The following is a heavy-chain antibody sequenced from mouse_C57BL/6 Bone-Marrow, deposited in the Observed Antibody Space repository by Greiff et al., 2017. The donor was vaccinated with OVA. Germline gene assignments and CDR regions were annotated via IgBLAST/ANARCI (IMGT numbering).Heavy chain of an antibody. CDR3: ARYYYGSSYAMDY. V-gene: IGHV1-78*01. D-gene: IGHD1-1*01. Sequence: VQLQESDAELVQPGASVKISCKVSGYTFTDHTIHWMKQRPEQGLEWIGYIYPRDGSTKYNEKFKGKATLTADKSSSTAYMQLNSLTSEDSAVYFCARYYYGSSYAMDYWGQGTSVTVSS. CDR2: IYPRDGST. J-gene: IGHJ4*01. CDR1: GYTFTDHT.